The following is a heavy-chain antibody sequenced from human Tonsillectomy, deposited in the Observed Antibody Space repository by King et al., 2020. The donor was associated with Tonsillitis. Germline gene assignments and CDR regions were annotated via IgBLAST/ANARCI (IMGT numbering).Heavy chain of an antibody. D-gene: IGHD1-26*01. V-gene: IGHV3-30*04. CDR3: ARHLAIKWELPPSFDL. J-gene: IGHJ4*02. Sequence: VQLVESGGGVVQPGKSLRLSCVASGFSFRAYPIHWVRQAPGKGLEWVALMSYDGSDVYYADSVKGRFSISRENSKSTLFLQMNSLRAEDTAVYYCARHLAIKWELPPSFDLWGPGTLVTVSS. CDR2: MSYDGSDV. CDR1: GFSFRAYP.